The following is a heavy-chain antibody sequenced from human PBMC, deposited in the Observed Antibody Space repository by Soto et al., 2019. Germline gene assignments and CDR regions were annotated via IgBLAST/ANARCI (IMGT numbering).Heavy chain of an antibody. CDR3: ARRPSRSSGFDY. D-gene: IGHD6-6*01. CDR1: GFTFSDYY. Sequence: QVQLVESGGGLVKPGGSLRLSCAASGFTFSDYYMSWIRQAPGKGLEWVSYISSSSGRTIYYADSVKGRFTISRDNAKNSLYLQRHSLRAEDTAVYYCARRPSRSSGFDYWGQGTLVTVSS. J-gene: IGHJ4*02. CDR2: ISSSSGRTI. V-gene: IGHV3-11*01.